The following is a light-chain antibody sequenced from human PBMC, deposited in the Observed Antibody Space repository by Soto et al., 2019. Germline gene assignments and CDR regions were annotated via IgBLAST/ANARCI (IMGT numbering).Light chain of an antibody. CDR2: GTS. CDR3: QQYGSSPGST. J-gene: IGKJ4*01. Sequence: EIVLTQSPGTLSLSPGERATLSCRASQSVSSNYLAWYQQKPGQAPRLLIHGTSFRATGIPDRFGGSGSGTDFTLTISRLEPEDFAVYYCQQYGSSPGSTFGGGTKVDIK. V-gene: IGKV3-20*01. CDR1: QSVSSNY.